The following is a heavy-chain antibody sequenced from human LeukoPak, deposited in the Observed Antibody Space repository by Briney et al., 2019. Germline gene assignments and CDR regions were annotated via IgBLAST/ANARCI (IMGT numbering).Heavy chain of an antibody. Sequence: PGGSLRLSCTRSGFSLRLYAMSWVRQAPRRGLEWVSGISTTGADTDYADSVKGRFMASRDNSENSLYLQLNSLRANDTARYYCAKAYSSSLYGDVFEDWGQGTMVSVSS. V-gene: IGHV3-23*01. CDR1: GFSLRLYA. CDR2: ISTTGADT. J-gene: IGHJ3*01. CDR3: AKAYSSSLYGDVFED. D-gene: IGHD6-13*01.